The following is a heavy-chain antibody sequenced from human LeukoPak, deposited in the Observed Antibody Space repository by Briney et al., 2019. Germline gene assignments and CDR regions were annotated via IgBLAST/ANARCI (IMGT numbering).Heavy chain of an antibody. V-gene: IGHV3-30*03. CDR1: GFTFSSYG. CDR3: ARGPDSGYEYYFDY. J-gene: IGHJ4*02. Sequence: GGSLRLSCAASGFTFSSYGMHWVRQAPGKGLEWVAVISFDGSNKYYADSVKGRFTISRDNAKNSLYLQMNRLRAEETAVYYCARGPDSGYEYYFDYWGQGTLVTVSS. D-gene: IGHD5-12*01. CDR2: ISFDGSNK.